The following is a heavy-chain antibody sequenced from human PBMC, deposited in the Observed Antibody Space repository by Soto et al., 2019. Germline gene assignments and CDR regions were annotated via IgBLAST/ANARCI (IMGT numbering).Heavy chain of an antibody. CDR3: AKDTRYADYVRWFDS. J-gene: IGHJ5*01. Sequence: GGSLRLSCTASGFTFKNYAMTRVRQAPGRGLEGVSGITASGGRTYYADSVKGRFTVSRDNSKSTLYLQMNSLRADDMAVYYCAKDTRYADYVRWFDSWGQGTLVTVSS. CDR1: GFTFKNYA. D-gene: IGHD4-17*01. CDR2: ITASGGRT. V-gene: IGHV3-23*01.